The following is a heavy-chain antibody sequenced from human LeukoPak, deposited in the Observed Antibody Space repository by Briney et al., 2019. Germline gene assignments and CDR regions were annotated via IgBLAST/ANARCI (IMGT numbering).Heavy chain of an antibody. CDR2: ITGSGGDT. Sequence: GGSLRLSCVVSGFTFSNYVMTWVRQAPGKGLEWVSTITGSGGDTFYPNSVKGRFTISRDDSKNTVYLQMNSLRLEDAAAYYCAKGKAAGLLDWFDPWGRGTLVTVSS. J-gene: IGHJ5*02. CDR3: AKGKAAGLLDWFDP. V-gene: IGHV3-23*01. D-gene: IGHD6-13*01. CDR1: GFTFSNYV.